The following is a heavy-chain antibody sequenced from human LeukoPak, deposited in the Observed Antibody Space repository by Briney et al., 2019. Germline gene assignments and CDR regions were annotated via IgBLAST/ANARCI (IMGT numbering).Heavy chain of an antibody. CDR1: GFTFGDYA. J-gene: IGHJ4*02. CDR2: IRSKGHGETT. D-gene: IGHD2-2*01. Sequence: GGSLRLSCTTSGFTFGDYAMGWFRQAPGKGLEWVGYIRSKGHGETTDYAASVKGRFTFSRDDSKNIAYLQMNSLKTEDTAVYYCSRDSSFFDYWGQGTLVTVSS. CDR3: SRDSSFFDY. V-gene: IGHV3-49*03.